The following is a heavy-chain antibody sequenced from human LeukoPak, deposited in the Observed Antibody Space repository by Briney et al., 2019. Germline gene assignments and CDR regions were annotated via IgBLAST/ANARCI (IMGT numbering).Heavy chain of an antibody. J-gene: IGHJ3*02. CDR1: GYTFTSYD. CDR2: MNHNSGNT. CDR3: ARRIAAAGTGAFDI. V-gene: IGHV1-8*03. D-gene: IGHD6-13*01. Sequence: ASVKVSCKASGYTFTSYDINWVRQAPGKGLEWMGWMNHNSGNTGYAQKFQGRVTITRNPSISTVYMELGSVRSEDAAVYYCARRIAAAGTGAFDIWGQGTMVTVSS.